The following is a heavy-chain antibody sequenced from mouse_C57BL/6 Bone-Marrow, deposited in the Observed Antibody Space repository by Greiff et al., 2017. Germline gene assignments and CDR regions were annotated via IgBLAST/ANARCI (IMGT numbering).Heavy chain of an antibody. CDR2: INPNNGGT. CDR1: GYTFTDYY. V-gene: IGHV1-26*01. Sequence: EVKLQQSGPELVKPGASVKISCKASGYTFTDYYMNWVKQSHGKSLEWIGDINPNNGGTSYNQKFKGKATLTVDKSSSTAYMELRSLTSEDSAVYYCARDYGSSYPYYFDYWGQGTTLTVSS. D-gene: IGHD1-1*01. J-gene: IGHJ2*01. CDR3: ARDYGSSYPYYFDY.